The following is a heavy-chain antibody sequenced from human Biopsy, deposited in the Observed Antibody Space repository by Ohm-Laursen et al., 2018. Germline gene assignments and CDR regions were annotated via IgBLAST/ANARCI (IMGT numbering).Heavy chain of an antibody. CDR2: IYPGGGT. CDR3: AGIVLGPTNDAFDI. CDR1: GDSIRNYY. Sequence: TLFLTCSVSGDSIRNYYWSWIRQAAGKGLEWIGRIYPGGGTIYNPSLKSRVTMSVDTSKNHFSLNLNSVTAADTAVYYCAGIVLGPTNDAFDIWGQGTMVTVSS. D-gene: IGHD1-26*01. J-gene: IGHJ3*02. V-gene: IGHV4-4*07.